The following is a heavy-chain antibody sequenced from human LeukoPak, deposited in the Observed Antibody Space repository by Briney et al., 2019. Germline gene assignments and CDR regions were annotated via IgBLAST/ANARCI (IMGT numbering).Heavy chain of an antibody. Sequence: GGSLRLSCAASEFSVGSNYMTWVRQAPGKGLEWVSLIYSGGSTYYADSVKGRFTISRDNSKNTLYLQMNSLRAEDTAVYYCAKVGVEDYYGSGSYLSWFDPWGQGTLVTVSS. J-gene: IGHJ5*02. CDR1: EFSVGSNY. D-gene: IGHD3-10*01. CDR2: IYSGGST. CDR3: AKVGVEDYYGSGSYLSWFDP. V-gene: IGHV3-66*01.